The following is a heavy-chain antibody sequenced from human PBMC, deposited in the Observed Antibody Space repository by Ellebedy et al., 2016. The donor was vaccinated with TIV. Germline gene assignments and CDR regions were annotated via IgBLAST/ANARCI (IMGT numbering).Heavy chain of an antibody. D-gene: IGHD5-24*01. J-gene: IGHJ4*02. V-gene: IGHV3-30*04. Sequence: PGGSLRLSCAASGFAFSIYAMHWVRQAPGKGLEWVAVISYDGSTKRYADSVKGRFTISRDNSKNTLHLQMNSLRGEDTAVYYCTRDWDGRNGYISSNFDYWGQGTLVTVSS. CDR2: ISYDGSTK. CDR3: TRDWDGRNGYISSNFDY. CDR1: GFAFSIYA.